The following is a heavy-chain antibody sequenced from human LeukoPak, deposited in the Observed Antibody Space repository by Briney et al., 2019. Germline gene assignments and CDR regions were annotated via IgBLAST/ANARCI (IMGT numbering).Heavy chain of an antibody. CDR3: ARAKGIGNSFDY. J-gene: IGHJ4*02. CDR2: INGGNGNT. CDR1: GYTFTSHA. Sequence: ASVKVSCKASGYTFTSHALHWVRQTPGQRLEWMGWINGGNGNTKYSQNFQGRVTITTDTSSSTAYMELSSLRSEDTAVYYCARAKGIGNSFDYWGQGTLVTVSS. V-gene: IGHV1-3*01. D-gene: IGHD4-23*01.